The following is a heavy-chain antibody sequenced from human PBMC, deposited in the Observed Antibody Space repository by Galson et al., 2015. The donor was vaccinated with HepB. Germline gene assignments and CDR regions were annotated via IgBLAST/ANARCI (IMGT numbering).Heavy chain of an antibody. V-gene: IGHV3-23*01. D-gene: IGHD6-13*01. J-gene: IGHJ4*02. Sequence: SLRLSCAASGFTFSSYAMSWVRQAPRKGLEWVSSITYNGDSTFYADSVKGRFTISRDISKNTLYLLVNSLRVEDTAVYYCATTTTYTNTWYWGYWGQGTLVTVSS. CDR1: GFTFSSYA. CDR3: ATTTTYTNTWYWGY. CDR2: ITYNGDST.